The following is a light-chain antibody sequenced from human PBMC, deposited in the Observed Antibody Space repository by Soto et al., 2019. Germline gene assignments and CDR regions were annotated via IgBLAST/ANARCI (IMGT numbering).Light chain of an antibody. CDR1: QSVSSY. Sequence: EIVLTQSPATLSLSPGERATLSCRASQSVSSYLAWYQQKPGQAPRLLIYEASNRATGIPARFSGSGSGPDFTLTISSLEPEDFAVYYGQQRSNWPPWTFGQGTKVEIK. CDR2: EAS. J-gene: IGKJ1*01. V-gene: IGKV3-11*01. CDR3: QQRSNWPPWT.